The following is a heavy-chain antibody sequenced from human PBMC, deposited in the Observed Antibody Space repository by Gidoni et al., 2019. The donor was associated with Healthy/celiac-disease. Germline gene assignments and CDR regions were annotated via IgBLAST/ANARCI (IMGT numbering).Heavy chain of an antibody. V-gene: IGHV3-30*18. D-gene: IGHD5-18*01. J-gene: IGHJ6*02. Sequence: QVQLVESGGGVVQPGRSLRLSCSASGFTFRSHGMDWVLQAPGKGLEWLAVISYDGSNKYYADSVKGRFTISRDNSKNTLYLQMNSLRAEDTAVYYCAKDKDTASGATYGMDVWGQGTTVTVSS. CDR3: AKDKDTASGATYGMDV. CDR2: ISYDGSNK. CDR1: GFTFRSHG.